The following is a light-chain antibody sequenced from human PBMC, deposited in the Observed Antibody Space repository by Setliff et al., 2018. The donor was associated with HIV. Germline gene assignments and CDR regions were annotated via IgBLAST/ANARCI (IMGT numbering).Light chain of an antibody. Sequence: QSALTQPAYVSGSPGQSITISCTGTSSDVGAYNSVPWFQQHPGRAPKLIIFDVSSRPSGVSNRFSGSKFGNTASLTISGLQTEDEADYYCDSYTSTGIYVFGTGTKVTVL. CDR3: DSYTSTGIYV. V-gene: IGLV2-14*03. CDR2: DVS. CDR1: SSDVGAYNS. J-gene: IGLJ1*01.